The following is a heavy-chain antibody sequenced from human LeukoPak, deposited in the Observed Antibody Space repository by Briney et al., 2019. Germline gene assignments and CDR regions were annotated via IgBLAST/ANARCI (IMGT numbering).Heavy chain of an antibody. CDR2: IYTSGST. CDR1: GVSISSVSYY. J-gene: IGHJ5*02. V-gene: IGHV4-61*02. CDR3: AGGTAVAGTNWFDP. D-gene: IGHD6-19*01. Sequence: SENLSLTPSVSGVSISSVSYYWSWIRQPAGKGLDWIGRIYTSGSTNYNPSLNSRTTISVDTSKNQFALRLSAVTAADTGVYYCAGGTAVAGTNWFDPWGQGTLVTVSS.